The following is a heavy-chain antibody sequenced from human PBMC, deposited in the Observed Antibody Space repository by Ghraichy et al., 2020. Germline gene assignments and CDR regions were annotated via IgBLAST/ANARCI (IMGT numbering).Heavy chain of an antibody. V-gene: IGHV4-39*01. CDR2: IHHSGST. CDR1: GGSVSSSNYY. CDR3: ARVIGTVEVAGTGKYYFDY. J-gene: IGHJ4*02. D-gene: IGHD6-19*01. Sequence: ETLSLTCTVSGGSVSSSNYYWGWIRQPPGKGLEWIANIHHSGSTYYNPSLKSRVTISIDTSKNQFSLNVTSVTAADTAVYYCARVIGTVEVAGTGKYYFDYWGQGTLGTVAS.